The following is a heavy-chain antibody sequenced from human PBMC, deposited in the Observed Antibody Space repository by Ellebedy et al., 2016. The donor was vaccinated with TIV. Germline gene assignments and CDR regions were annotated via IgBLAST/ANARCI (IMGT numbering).Heavy chain of an antibody. D-gene: IGHD3-10*01. Sequence: GGSLRLXXAASGFTFSSYGMHWVRQAPGKGLEWVAIISYDGNNKYHADSVKGRFTISRDNSKNTLYLQMNSLRAEDTAVYYCAKGAYSMVRGVRHHYFDYWGQGTLVTVSS. J-gene: IGHJ4*02. CDR3: AKGAYSMVRGVRHHYFDY. CDR2: ISYDGNNK. CDR1: GFTFSSYG. V-gene: IGHV3-30*18.